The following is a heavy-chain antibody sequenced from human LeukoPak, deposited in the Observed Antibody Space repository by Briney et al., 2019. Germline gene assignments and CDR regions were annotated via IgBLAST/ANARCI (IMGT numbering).Heavy chain of an antibody. J-gene: IGHJ3*02. D-gene: IGHD3-22*01. CDR1: GFTFSSYS. Sequence: GGSLRLSCAASGFTFSSYSMNWVRQAPGKGLEWVSSISSSSSYIYYADSVKGRFTISRDNAMNSLYLQMNSLRAEDTAVYYCARDVDPYYDSRDAFDIWGQGTMVTVSS. CDR2: ISSSSSYI. CDR3: ARDVDPYYDSRDAFDI. V-gene: IGHV3-21*01.